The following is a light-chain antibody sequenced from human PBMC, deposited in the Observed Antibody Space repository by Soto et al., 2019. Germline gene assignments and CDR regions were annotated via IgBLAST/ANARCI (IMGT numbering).Light chain of an antibody. J-gene: IGLJ3*02. CDR2: DVS. Sequence: QSVLTQPRSVSGSPGQSVIISCTGTSSDVGGYKYVSWYQQHPGKAPKLVIYDVSERPSGVPDRFSGSKSGNTASLTISGLQAEDEADYHCRSYAGSSVWVFGGGTKLTVL. V-gene: IGLV2-11*01. CDR3: RSYAGSSVWV. CDR1: SSDVGGYKY.